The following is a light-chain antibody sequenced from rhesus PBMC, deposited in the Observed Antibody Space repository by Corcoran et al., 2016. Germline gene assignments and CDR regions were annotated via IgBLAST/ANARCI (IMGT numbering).Light chain of an antibody. J-gene: IGKJ3*01. V-gene: IGKV1-36*02. CDR1: QGISDY. CDR2: SAS. Sequence: DIQMTQSPSSLSGSVGDRVTITCRARQGISDYLSWYQQKPGKAPKRLIYSASSLESGVPSRVSGLGSGIYFTLTISSLPPKAFTTYYCLRCYSTPFAFGPGTKLVI. CDR3: LRCYSTPFA.